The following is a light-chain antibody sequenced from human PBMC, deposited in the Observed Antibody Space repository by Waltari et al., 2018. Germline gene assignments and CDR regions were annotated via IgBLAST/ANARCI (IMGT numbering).Light chain of an antibody. CDR3: HQYYNIPFT. V-gene: IGKV4-1*01. Sequence: DIVMTQSPDSLAVSLGERATINCKSSQSVLYSSNNKNYLAWYQQKPGQPPKLLIYWASTRESWFPDRLSGSGSGTDFTLTISSLQAEDVAVYYCHQYYNIPFTFGPGTKVDIK. CDR2: WAS. CDR1: QSVLYSSNNKNY. J-gene: IGKJ3*01.